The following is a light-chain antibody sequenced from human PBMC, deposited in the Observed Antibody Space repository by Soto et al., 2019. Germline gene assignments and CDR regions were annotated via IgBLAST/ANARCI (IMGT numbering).Light chain of an antibody. CDR2: ATS. CDR1: QTVNSDY. Sequence: EIVLTQSPGTLSLSPGETATLSCRASQTVNSDYLAWFQQRPGQAPRLLIFATSRRATDIPDRFSGSGSGTDFTLTISSLQPEDFATYYCQQSYSTPITFGQGTRLEIK. J-gene: IGKJ5*01. CDR3: QQSYSTPIT. V-gene: IGKV3-20*01.